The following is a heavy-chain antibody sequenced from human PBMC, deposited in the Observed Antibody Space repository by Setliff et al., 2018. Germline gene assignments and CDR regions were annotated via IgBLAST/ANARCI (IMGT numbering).Heavy chain of an antibody. D-gene: IGHD6-19*01. CDR1: GGTFSSYA. Sequence: SVKFSCKASGGTFSSYAISWVRQAPGQGLEWMGRIIPIFGTANYAQKFQGRVTITADKSTSTAYMELSSLRSEDTAVYYCARDPWQWLTTFTSAEYFQHWGQGTLVTVSS. V-gene: IGHV1-69*06. J-gene: IGHJ1*01. CDR3: ARDPWQWLTTFTSAEYFQH. CDR2: IIPIFGTA.